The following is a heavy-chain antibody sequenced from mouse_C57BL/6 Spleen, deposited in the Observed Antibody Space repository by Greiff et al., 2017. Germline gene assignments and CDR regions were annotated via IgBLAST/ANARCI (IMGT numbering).Heavy chain of an antibody. J-gene: IGHJ4*01. CDR2: IWSGGST. Sequence: VQRVESGPGLVQPSQSLSITCTVSGFSLTSYGVHWVRQPPGKGLEWLGVIWSGGSTDYNAAFISRLSISKDNSKSQVFFKMNSLQADDTAIYYCAKKDGTARGYYAMDYWGQGTSVTVSS. V-gene: IGHV2-4*01. D-gene: IGHD3-1*01. CDR1: GFSLTSYG. CDR3: AKKDGTARGYYAMDY.